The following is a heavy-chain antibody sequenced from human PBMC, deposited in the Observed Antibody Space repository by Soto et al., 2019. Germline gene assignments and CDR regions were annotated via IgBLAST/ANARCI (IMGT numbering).Heavy chain of an antibody. CDR2: ISGSGGST. CDR3: AKCPAEAVAGTCDNYYMDV. Sequence: GGSLRLSCAASGFTFSSYAMSWVRQAPGKGLEWVSAISGSGGSTYYADSVKDRFTISRDNSKNTLYLQMNSLRAEDAAVEYCAKCPAEAVAGTCDNYYMDVWGKGTTVTVS. CDR1: GFTFSSYA. V-gene: IGHV3-23*01. J-gene: IGHJ6*03. D-gene: IGHD6-19*01.